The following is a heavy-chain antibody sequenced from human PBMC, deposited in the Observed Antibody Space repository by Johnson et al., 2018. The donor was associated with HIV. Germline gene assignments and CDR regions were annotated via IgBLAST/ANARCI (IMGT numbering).Heavy chain of an antibody. CDR1: GFTFSTYA. J-gene: IGHJ3*02. Sequence: QLVESGGGVVQPGTSLRLSCAASGFTFSTYAMHWVRQAPGKGLVWVSRIKSDGTSTNYADSVKGRFTIPRDNSRDTLSLQRKSLRVEDKARYYCARRIVGAIVDAYDRWGQATMVTGSS. CDR2: IKSDGTST. CDR3: ARRIVGAIVDAYDR. V-gene: IGHV3-74*02. D-gene: IGHD1-26*01.